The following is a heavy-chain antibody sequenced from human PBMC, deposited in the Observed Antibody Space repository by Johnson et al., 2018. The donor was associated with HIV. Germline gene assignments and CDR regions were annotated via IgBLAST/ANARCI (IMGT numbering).Heavy chain of an antibody. CDR3: ARHWAAAGRDAFDI. CDR1: GFTFSTYW. D-gene: IGHD6-13*01. Sequence: VQLVESGGGLVQPGGSLRLSCAASGFTFSTYWMSWVRQAPWKGLEWVANIKQDGTEKYYVDSVKGRFTISRDSAKNSLYLQMNSLRAEDTAVYYCARHWAAAGRDAFDIWGQGTMVSVS. J-gene: IGHJ3*02. CDR2: IKQDGTEK. V-gene: IGHV3-7*05.